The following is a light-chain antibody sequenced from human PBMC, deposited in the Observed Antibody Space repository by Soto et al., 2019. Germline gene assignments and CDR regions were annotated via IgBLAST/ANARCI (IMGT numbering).Light chain of an antibody. CDR2: DAS. CDR1: QSITYS. J-gene: IGKJ1*01. CDR3: QQYASWT. V-gene: IGKV1-5*01. Sequence: DIQMTQSPSTLSASVGDRVTITCRASQSITYSLAWYQQKPGKAPNLLIYDASTLQSGVPSRFGGSGSGTEFTLTISGLEPDDFATYYCQQYASWTFGQGTKVDIK.